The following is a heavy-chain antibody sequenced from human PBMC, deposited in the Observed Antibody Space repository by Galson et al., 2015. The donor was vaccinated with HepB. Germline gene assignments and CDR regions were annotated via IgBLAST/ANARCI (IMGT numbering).Heavy chain of an antibody. Sequence: SLRLSCAASGFTFNTHVMSWARQAPGKGLEWVSAIGGSGDYTDDADSVKGRFTMSRDNSKNTLCLQMNSLGAEDTAVYYCARRNSGSRNFDYWGQGTLVSVSS. CDR3: ARRNSGSRNFDY. CDR1: GFTFNTHV. V-gene: IGHV3-23*01. D-gene: IGHD1-26*01. CDR2: IGGSGDYT. J-gene: IGHJ4*02.